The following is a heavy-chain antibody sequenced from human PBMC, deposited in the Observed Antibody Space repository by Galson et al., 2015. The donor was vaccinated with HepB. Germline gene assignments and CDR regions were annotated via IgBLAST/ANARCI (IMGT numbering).Heavy chain of an antibody. V-gene: IGHV1-69*13. D-gene: IGHD6-19*01. J-gene: IGHJ6*02. CDR3: ARGWQSSGWWGYYYYGMDV. CDR2: IIPIFGTA. Sequence: SVKVSCKASGGTFSSYAISWVRQAPGQGLEWMGGIIPIFGTASYAQKFQGRVTITADESTSTAYMELSSLRSEDTAVYYCARGWQSSGWWGYYYYGMDVWGQGTTVTVSS. CDR1: GGTFSSYA.